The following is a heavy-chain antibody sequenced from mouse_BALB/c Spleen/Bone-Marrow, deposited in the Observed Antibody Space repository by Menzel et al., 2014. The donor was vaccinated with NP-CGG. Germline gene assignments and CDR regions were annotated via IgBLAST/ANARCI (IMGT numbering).Heavy chain of an antibody. CDR3: ARWGLRRT. Sequence: QVQLQQSGAELVRPGTSVKLSCKASGYNFTSYWINWVKLRPGQGLEWIGDIYPGSGSTNYNEKFKSKATLTVDTSSSTAYMQLSSLASEDSALYYCARWGLRRTWGQGTTLTVSS. CDR2: IYPGSGST. D-gene: IGHD3-1*01. J-gene: IGHJ2*01. V-gene: IGHV1-55*01. CDR1: GYNFTSYW.